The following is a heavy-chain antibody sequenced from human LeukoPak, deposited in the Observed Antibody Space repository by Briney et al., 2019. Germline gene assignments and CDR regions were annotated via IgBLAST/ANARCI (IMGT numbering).Heavy chain of an antibody. D-gene: IGHD2-21*01. CDR2: IKHDESEK. CDR1: GFTFSSYA. J-gene: IGHJ3*02. Sequence: PGGSLRLSCAASGFTFSSYAMSWVRQAPGKGLEWVANIKHDESEKYYVDSVKGRFTISRDNAKNSLYLQMNSLRAEDTAVYYCARGSDGAFDIWGQGTTVTVSS. CDR3: ARGSDGAFDI. V-gene: IGHV3-7*01.